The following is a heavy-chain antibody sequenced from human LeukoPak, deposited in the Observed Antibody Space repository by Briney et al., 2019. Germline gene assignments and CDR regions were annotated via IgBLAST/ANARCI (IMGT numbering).Heavy chain of an antibody. CDR3: ARALWFGESYYYYMDV. CDR2: INHSGST. CDR1: GFTFSSYW. V-gene: IGHV4-34*01. D-gene: IGHD3-10*01. Sequence: GSLRLSCAASGFTFSSYWMRWVRQAPGKGLEWIGEINHSGSTNYNPSLKSRVTISVDTSKNQFSLKLSSVTAADTAVYYCARALWFGESYYYYMDVWGKGTTVTVS. J-gene: IGHJ6*03.